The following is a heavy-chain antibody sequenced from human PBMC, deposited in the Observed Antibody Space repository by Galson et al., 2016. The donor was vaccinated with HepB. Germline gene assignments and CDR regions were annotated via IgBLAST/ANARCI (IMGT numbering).Heavy chain of an antibody. CDR3: AAEWTY. Sequence: SLRLSCAASGFTFRTYAINWVRQAPGKGLEWVAVISFDGTNKYFADSVKGRFAISRDNSKNTVYLQMNSLRREDTAVYYCAAEWTYWGQGSLVTVSS. V-gene: IGHV3-30*09. D-gene: IGHD3/OR15-3a*01. CDR1: GFTFRTYA. CDR2: ISFDGTNK. J-gene: IGHJ4*02.